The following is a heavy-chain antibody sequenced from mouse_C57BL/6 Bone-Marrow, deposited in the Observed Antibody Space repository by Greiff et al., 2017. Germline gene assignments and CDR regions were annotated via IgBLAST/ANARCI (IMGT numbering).Heavy chain of an antibody. CDR3: ARSPYYYGSMWFAY. J-gene: IGHJ3*01. Sequence: EVMLVDSGGGLVQPGGSLSLSCAASGFTFTDYYMSWVRQPPGKALEWLGFIRNKANGYTTEYSASVKGRFTISRDNSQSILYLQMNALRAEGSATYYCARSPYYYGSMWFAYWGQGTLVTVSA. V-gene: IGHV7-3*01. D-gene: IGHD1-1*01. CDR1: GFTFTDYY. CDR2: IRNKANGYTT.